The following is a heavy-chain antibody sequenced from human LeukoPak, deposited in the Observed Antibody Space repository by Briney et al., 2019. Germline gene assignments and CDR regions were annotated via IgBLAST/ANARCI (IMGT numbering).Heavy chain of an antibody. D-gene: IGHD7-27*01. CDR1: GYTFIDYD. CDR3: ARGLGGAFDI. J-gene: IGHJ3*02. Sequence: GASVKVSCKASGYTFIDYDFNWVRQATGQGLEWMGWTNPISGNTRFAQKFQGRVTLTTNTSISTAFMTLSSLISDDTAVYYCARGLGGAFDIWGQGTLVAVSS. V-gene: IGHV1-8*01. CDR2: TNPISGNT.